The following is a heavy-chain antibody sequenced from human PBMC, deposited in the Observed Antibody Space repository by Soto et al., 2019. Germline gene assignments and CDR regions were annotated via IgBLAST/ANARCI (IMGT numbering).Heavy chain of an antibody. D-gene: IGHD2-2*01. V-gene: IGHV3-74*01. CDR3: ARDIVVVPAAGTPISMDV. CDR2: INSDGSST. Sequence: GGSLRLSCAASGFTSSSYWMHWVRQAPGKGLVWVSRINSDGSSTSYADSVKGRFTISRDNAKNTLYLQMNSLRAEDTAVYYCARDIVVVPAAGTPISMDVWGQGTTVTVSS. CDR1: GFTSSSYW. J-gene: IGHJ6*02.